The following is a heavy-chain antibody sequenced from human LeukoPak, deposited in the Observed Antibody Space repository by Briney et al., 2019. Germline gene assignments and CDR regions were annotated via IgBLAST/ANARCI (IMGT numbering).Heavy chain of an antibody. CDR2: ISSSSSYI. D-gene: IGHD2-2*02. J-gene: IGHJ4*02. CDR1: GFTFSSYS. CDR3: ARDKDCSSTSCYSVPDY. Sequence: GGSLRLSCAASGFTFSSYSMNWVRQAPGKGLEWVSSISSSSSYIYYADSVKGRFTISRDNAKNSMYLQMNSLRAEDTAVYYCARDKDCSSTSCYSVPDYWGQGTLVTVSS. V-gene: IGHV3-21*01.